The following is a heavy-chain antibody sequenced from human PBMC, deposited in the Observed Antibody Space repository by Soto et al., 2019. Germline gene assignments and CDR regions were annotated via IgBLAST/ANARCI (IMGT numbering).Heavy chain of an antibody. Sequence: QVQLQESGPGLVKPSETLSLTCVVSGGSISSYYWSWIRQPPGKGLEWIGYMSDSGRTKYNPSLKGRVTISVHRSKNQLSLKLTSVTAADTAVYYCARDYYYDSRGDPGAYYYGMDVWGQGTTVTASS. CDR3: ARDYYYDSRGDPGAYYYGMDV. J-gene: IGHJ6*02. V-gene: IGHV4-59*01. CDR1: GGSISSYY. D-gene: IGHD3-22*01. CDR2: MSDSGRT.